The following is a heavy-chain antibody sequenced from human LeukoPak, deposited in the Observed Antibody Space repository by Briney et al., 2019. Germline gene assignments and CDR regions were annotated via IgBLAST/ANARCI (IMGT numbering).Heavy chain of an antibody. CDR2: INHSGST. J-gene: IGHJ4*02. CDR1: GGSFSGYH. V-gene: IGHV4-34*01. Sequence: PSETLSLTCAVYGGSFSGYHWSWIRQPPGKGLEWIGEINHSGSTNYNPSLKSRVTISVDTSKNQFSLKLSSVTAADTAVYYCARGRTYYYDSSGYRYFDYWGQGTLVTVSS. CDR3: ARGRTYYYDSSGYRYFDY. D-gene: IGHD3-22*01.